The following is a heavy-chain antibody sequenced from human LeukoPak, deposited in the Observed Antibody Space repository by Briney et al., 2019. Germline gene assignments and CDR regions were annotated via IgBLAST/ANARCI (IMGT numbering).Heavy chain of an antibody. CDR1: GFTFSRYW. J-gene: IGHJ4*02. D-gene: IGHD1-26*01. CDR3: ASALGGQGGH. V-gene: IGHV3-74*01. CDR2: IQSDGSST. Sequence: GGSLRLSCAASGFTFSRYWMHWVRQAPGKGLMWVSLIQSDGSSTRYADSVKGRFTISRDNAKNTLSLQMNSLRADDTAVYYCASALGGQGGHWGQGSLVTVSS.